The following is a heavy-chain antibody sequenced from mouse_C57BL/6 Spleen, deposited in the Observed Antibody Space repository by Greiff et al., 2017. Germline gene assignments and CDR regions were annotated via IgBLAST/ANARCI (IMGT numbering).Heavy chain of an antibody. V-gene: IGHV1-80*01. CDR2: IYPGDGDT. CDR3: ARGGYEPFAY. Sequence: VQRVESGAELVKPGASVKISCKASGYAFSSYWMNWVKQRPGKGLEWIGQIYPGDGDTNYNGKFKGKATLTADKSSSTAYMQLSSLTSEDSAVYFCARGGYEPFAYWGQGTLVTVSA. D-gene: IGHD2-3*01. CDR1: GYAFSSYW. J-gene: IGHJ3*01.